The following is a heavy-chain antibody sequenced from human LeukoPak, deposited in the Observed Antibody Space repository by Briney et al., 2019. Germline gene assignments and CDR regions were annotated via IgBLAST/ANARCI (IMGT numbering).Heavy chain of an antibody. D-gene: IGHD3-3*01. CDR1: GDSISSGYY. Sequence: SETLSLTCTVSGDSISSGYYCGWIRQPPGKGLEWIGSIYHSGSTYYNTSLKSRVTISVDTPKNHFSLKLSSVTAADTAEYYCATFEEAREWLLSTRGQTRIDYWGQGTLVTVSS. CDR2: IYHSGST. V-gene: IGHV4-38-2*02. J-gene: IGHJ4*02. CDR3: ATFEEAREWLLSTRGQTRIDY.